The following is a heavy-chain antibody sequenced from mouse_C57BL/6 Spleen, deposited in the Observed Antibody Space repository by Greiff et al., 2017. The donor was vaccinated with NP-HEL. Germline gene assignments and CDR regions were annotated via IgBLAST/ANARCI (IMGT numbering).Heavy chain of an antibody. V-gene: IGHV1-52*01. CDR3: ARGEALYGYDEGYAMDY. Sequence: QVQLQQPGAELVRPGSSVKLSCKASGYTFTSYWMHWVKQRPIQGLEWIGNIDPSDSETHYNQKFKDKATLTVDKSSSTAYMQRSSLTSEDSAVYDCARGEALYGYDEGYAMDYWGQGTSVTVSS. CDR2: IDPSDSET. D-gene: IGHD2-2*01. J-gene: IGHJ4*01. CDR1: GYTFTSYW.